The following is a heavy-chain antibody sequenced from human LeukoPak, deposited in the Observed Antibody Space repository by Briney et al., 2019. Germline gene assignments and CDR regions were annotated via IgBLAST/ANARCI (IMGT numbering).Heavy chain of an antibody. CDR3: ARDDGQGATDY. J-gene: IGHJ4*02. V-gene: IGHV1-2*02. D-gene: IGHD1-26*01. CDR2: INSNSGGT. Sequence: ASLKVSCKASGYTFTAYYMHWVRQAAGHGREWMGWINSNSGGTNYAQKFQGRVTMTRDTSISTAYMELSRLTSDDTAVFYCARDDGQGATDYWGQGTLVTVSS. CDR1: GYTFTAYY.